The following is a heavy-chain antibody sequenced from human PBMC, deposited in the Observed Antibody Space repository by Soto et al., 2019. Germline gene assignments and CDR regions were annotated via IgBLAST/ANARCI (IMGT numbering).Heavy chain of an antibody. CDR2: IYYSGST. J-gene: IGHJ5*02. D-gene: IGHD2-15*01. V-gene: IGHV4-39*01. Sequence: SETLSLTCTVSGGSISSSSYYWGWIRQPPGKGLEWIGSIYYSGSTYYNPSLKSRVTTSVDTSKNQFSLKLSSVTAADTAVYYCARACSGGSCYDLTTGFDPWGQGTLVTVSS. CDR3: ARACSGGSCYDLTTGFDP. CDR1: GGSISSSSYY.